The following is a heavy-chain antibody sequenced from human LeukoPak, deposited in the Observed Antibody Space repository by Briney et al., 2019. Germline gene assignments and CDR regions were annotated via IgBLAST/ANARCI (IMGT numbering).Heavy chain of an antibody. V-gene: IGHV1-2*02. D-gene: IGHD3-22*01. Sequence: ASVKVSCKASGYTFTGYYMHWVRQAPGQGLEWMGWINPNSGGTNYAQKFQGRVTMTRDTSISTAYMELSRLRSDDTAVYYCARGHYYDSSGYPWAFDIWGQGTMVTVSS. CDR2: INPNSGGT. CDR1: GYTFTGYY. J-gene: IGHJ3*02. CDR3: ARGHYYDSSGYPWAFDI.